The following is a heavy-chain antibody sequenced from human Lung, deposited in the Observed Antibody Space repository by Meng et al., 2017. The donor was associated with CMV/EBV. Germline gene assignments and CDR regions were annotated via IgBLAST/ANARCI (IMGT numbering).Heavy chain of an antibody. CDR3: GRKIPVSGMDV. D-gene: IGHD1-26*01. Sequence: GESLKISCAASGFTLSRYDIHWARQATGKGLEWVSGIGSRGDTHYADSVKGRFTISRENAKNSVYLQVNSVRAGDTAVYYCGRKIPVSGMDVWGQGTTVTV. V-gene: IGHV3-13*01. J-gene: IGHJ6*02. CDR1: GFTLSRYD. CDR2: IGSRGDT.